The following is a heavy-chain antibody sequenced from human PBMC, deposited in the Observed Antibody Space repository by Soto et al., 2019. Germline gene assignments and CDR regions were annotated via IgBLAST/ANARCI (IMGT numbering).Heavy chain of an antibody. CDR1: GGSISSGDYY. CDR3: ARDGDSTLYYYYGMDV. Sequence: SETLSLTCTVSGGSISSGDYYWSWIRQPPGKGLEWIGYIYYSGSTYYNPSLKSRVTISVDMSKNQFSLKLSSVTAADTAVYYCARDGDSTLYYYYGMDVWGQGTTVTVSS. J-gene: IGHJ6*02. V-gene: IGHV4-30-4*01. CDR2: IYYSGST. D-gene: IGHD4-17*01.